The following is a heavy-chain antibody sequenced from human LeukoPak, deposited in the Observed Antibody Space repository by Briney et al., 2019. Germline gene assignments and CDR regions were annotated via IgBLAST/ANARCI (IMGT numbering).Heavy chain of an antibody. CDR3: ASQGYDILTGHYGFDY. CDR1: GGSISSYY. D-gene: IGHD3-9*01. CDR2: IYYSGST. Sequence: SETLSLTCTVSGGSISSYYWSWIRQPPGKGLEWIGYIYYSGSTNYNPSLKSRVTISVDTSKNQFSLKLSSVTAADTAVYYCASQGYDILTGHYGFDYWGQGTLVTVSS. J-gene: IGHJ4*02. V-gene: IGHV4-59*01.